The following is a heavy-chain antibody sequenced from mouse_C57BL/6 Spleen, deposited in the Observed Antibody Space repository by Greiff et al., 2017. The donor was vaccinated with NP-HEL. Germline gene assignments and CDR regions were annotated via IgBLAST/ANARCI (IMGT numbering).Heavy chain of an antibody. J-gene: IGHJ4*01. Sequence: EVNLVESGPGMVKPSQSLSLTCTVTGYSITSGYDWHWIRHFPGNKLEWMGYISYSGSTNYNPSLKSRISITHDTSKNHFFLKLNSVTTEDTATYYCAGTGYGSSYDAMDYWGQGTSVTVSS. CDR1: GYSITSGYD. D-gene: IGHD1-1*01. CDR2: ISYSGST. V-gene: IGHV3-1*01. CDR3: AGTGYGSSYDAMDY.